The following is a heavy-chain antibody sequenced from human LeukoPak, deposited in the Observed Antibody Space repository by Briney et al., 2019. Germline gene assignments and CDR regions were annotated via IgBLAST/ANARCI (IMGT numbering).Heavy chain of an antibody. CDR1: GFTFSSYA. V-gene: IGHV3-64*01. CDR2: ISSNGGST. CDR3: AKEKSGWYDIDY. D-gene: IGHD6-19*01. Sequence: GGSLRLSCAASGFTFSSYAMHWVRQAPGKGLEYVSAISSNGGSTYYANSVKGRFTISRDNSKNTLYLQMNSLRAEDTAVYYCAKEKSGWYDIDYWGQGTLVTVSS. J-gene: IGHJ4*02.